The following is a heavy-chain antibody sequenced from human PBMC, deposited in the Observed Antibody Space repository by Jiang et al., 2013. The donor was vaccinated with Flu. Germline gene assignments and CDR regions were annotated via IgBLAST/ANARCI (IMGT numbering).Heavy chain of an antibody. D-gene: IGHD2-2*02. CDR1: GFTFSDYY. CDR3: ARDPGYCSSTSCYKETPDAGYFDY. Sequence: VQLLESGGGLVKPGGSLRLSCAASGFTFSDYYMSWIRQAPGKGLEWVSYISSSSSYTNYADSVKGRFTISRDNAKNSLYLQMNSLRAEDTAVYYCARDPGYCSSTSCYKETPDAGYFDYWG. CDR2: ISSSSSYT. V-gene: IGHV3-11*05. J-gene: IGHJ4*01.